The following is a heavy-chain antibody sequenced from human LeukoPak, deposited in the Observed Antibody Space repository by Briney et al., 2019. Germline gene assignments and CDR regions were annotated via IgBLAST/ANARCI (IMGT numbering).Heavy chain of an antibody. D-gene: IGHD3-9*01. CDR2: IKSKTDGGTT. Sequence: GGSLRLSCAASGFTFSSYSMNWVRQAPGKGLEWVGRIKSKTDGGTTDYAAPVKGRFTISRDDSKNTLYLQMNSLRAEDTAVYFCAKAQRTIRQYFYDGMDVWGQGATVTVSS. CDR3: AKAQRTIRQYFYDGMDV. CDR1: GFTFSSYS. J-gene: IGHJ6*02. V-gene: IGHV3-15*01.